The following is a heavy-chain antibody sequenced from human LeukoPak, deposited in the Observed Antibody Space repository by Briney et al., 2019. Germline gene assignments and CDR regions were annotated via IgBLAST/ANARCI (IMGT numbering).Heavy chain of an antibody. Sequence: SETLSLTCAVYGGSFSGYYWSWIRQPPGKGLEWIGEINHSGSTNYNPSLKSRVTTSVDTSKNQFSLKLSSVTAADMAVYYCARQGITSGDYWGQGTLVTVSS. CDR3: ARQGITSGDY. CDR1: GGSFSGYY. CDR2: INHSGST. D-gene: IGHD3-10*01. J-gene: IGHJ4*02. V-gene: IGHV4-34*01.